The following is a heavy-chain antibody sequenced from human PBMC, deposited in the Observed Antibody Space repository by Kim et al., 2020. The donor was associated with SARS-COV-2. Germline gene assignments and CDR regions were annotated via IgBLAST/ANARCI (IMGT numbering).Heavy chain of an antibody. D-gene: IGHD3-10*01. J-gene: IGHJ3*02. CDR2: IDNGGTST. CDR1: GFTFSTFA. Sequence: GGSLRLSCAASGFTFSTFAMSWVRQAPGKGLEWASLIDNGGTSTFYADSVKGRFTISRDNSKNTLYLQMNSLRAEDTAVFYCAKASGSGTYAFDIWGQGTVVTVSS. V-gene: IGHV3-23*03. CDR3: AKASGSGTYAFDI.